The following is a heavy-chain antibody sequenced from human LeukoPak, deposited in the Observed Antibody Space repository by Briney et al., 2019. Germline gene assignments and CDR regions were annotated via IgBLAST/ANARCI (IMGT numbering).Heavy chain of an antibody. CDR1: GGSISSGGYY. Sequence: PSETLSLTCTVSGGSISSGGYYWSWIRQHPGKGLEWIGCIYYSGSTYYNPSLKSRVTISVDTSKNQFSLKLSSVTAADTAVYYCARGGYSSGFIYYFDYWGQGTLVTVTS. CDR3: ARGGYSSGFIYYFDY. CDR2: IYYSGST. D-gene: IGHD6-19*01. V-gene: IGHV4-31*03. J-gene: IGHJ4*02.